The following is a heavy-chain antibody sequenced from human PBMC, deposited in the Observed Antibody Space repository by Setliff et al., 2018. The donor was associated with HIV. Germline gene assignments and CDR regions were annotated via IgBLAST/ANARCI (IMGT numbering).Heavy chain of an antibody. CDR2: VHYGGSI. Sequence: PSETLSLTCTVSGGPISTNDYYWGFIRQSPGKRLEWIASVHYGGSIFYNPSLKSRVTLSVGTSKRQFFLNLSSATTADTAMYYCVRPSFGIGGGSRFDNWGQGTRVTVSS. CDR3: VRPSFGIGGGSRFDN. D-gene: IGHD3-10*01. J-gene: IGHJ4*02. CDR1: GGPISTNDYY. V-gene: IGHV4-39*01.